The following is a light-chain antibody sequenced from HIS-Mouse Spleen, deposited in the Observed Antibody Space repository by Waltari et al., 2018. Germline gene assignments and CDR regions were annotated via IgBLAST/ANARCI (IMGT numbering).Light chain of an antibody. Sequence: QSALTQPASVSGSPGQSITIPCTGTRSDVGSYNLGSWYQQHPGKAPKLMIYEGSKRPSGVSNRFSGSKSGNTASLTISGLQAEDEADYYCCSYAGSSTWVFGGGTKLTVL. CDR2: EGS. CDR3: CSYAGSSTWV. V-gene: IGLV2-23*01. J-gene: IGLJ3*02. CDR1: RSDVGSYNL.